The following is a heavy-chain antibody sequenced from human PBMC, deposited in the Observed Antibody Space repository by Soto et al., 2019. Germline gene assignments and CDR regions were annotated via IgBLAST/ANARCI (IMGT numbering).Heavy chain of an antibody. D-gene: IGHD3-16*01. V-gene: IGHV1-69*01. J-gene: IGHJ4*02. Sequence: QLQLVQSGAEVKKPGSSVKVSCKASGGTFSNFAINWVRQAPGQGLEWMGGIIPVFGKAKYAEKFQGRVTITAEESTNPAYVELSTLSSGDTAMYYCARGGSPYVWFNESGGQGPLVTVSS. CDR1: GGTFSNFA. CDR2: IIPVFGKA. CDR3: ARGGSPYVWFNES.